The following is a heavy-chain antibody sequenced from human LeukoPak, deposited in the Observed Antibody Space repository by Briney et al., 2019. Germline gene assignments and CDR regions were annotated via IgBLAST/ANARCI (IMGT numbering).Heavy chain of an antibody. D-gene: IGHD2-8*01. CDR1: GYTFTAYF. Sequence: ASVKVSCKASGYTFTAYFMHWVRQAPGQGLEWMGRINPNSGGTNYAQRFQGRGTMTRDTSINTAYMELSRLRSDDTAVYYCARVMDYYYMDVWGKGTTVTVSS. V-gene: IGHV1-2*06. CDR2: INPNSGGT. J-gene: IGHJ6*03. CDR3: ARVMDYYYMDV.